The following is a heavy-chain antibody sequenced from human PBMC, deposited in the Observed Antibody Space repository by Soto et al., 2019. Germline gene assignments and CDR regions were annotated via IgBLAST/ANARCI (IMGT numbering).Heavy chain of an antibody. Sequence: SGPTLVNPTQTLTLTCTFSGFSLSTSGVGVGWIRQPPGKALEWLALIYWNDDKRYSPSLKSRLTITKDTSKNQVVLTMTNMDPVDTATYYCAHSGSYYDILTGYYWGPFAPWGQGTLVTASS. CDR2: IYWNDDK. J-gene: IGHJ5*02. CDR1: GFSLSTSGVG. CDR3: AHSGSYYDILTGYYWGPFAP. D-gene: IGHD3-9*01. V-gene: IGHV2-5*01.